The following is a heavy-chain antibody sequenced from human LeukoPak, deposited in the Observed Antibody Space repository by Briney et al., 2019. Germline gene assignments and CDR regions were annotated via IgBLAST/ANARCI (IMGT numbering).Heavy chain of an antibody. V-gene: IGHV3-48*03. CDR3: AELGITMIGGV. D-gene: IGHD3-10*02. CDR2: ISSSGSTI. Sequence: GSLRLSCAASGFTFSSYEMNWVRQAPGKGLEWVSYISSSGSTIYYADSVKGRFTISRGNAKNSLYLQMNSLRAEDTAVYYCAELGITMIGGVWGKGTTVTISS. CDR1: GFTFSSYE. J-gene: IGHJ6*04.